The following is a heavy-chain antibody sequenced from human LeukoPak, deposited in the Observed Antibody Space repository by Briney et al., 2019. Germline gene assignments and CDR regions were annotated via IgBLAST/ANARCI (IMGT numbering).Heavy chain of an antibody. CDR2: FDPEDGET. J-gene: IGHJ5*02. D-gene: IGHD1/OR15-1a*01. CDR3: APFLTRTTRRDNWFAP. Sequence: ASVKVSCKVSGYTLTELSMHWVRQAPGKGLEWMGGFDPEDGETIYAQKFQGRVTMTEDTSTDTAYMELSSLRSEDTAVYYCAPFLTRTTRRDNWFAPWGEATLLAVCS. V-gene: IGHV1-24*01. CDR1: GYTLTELS.